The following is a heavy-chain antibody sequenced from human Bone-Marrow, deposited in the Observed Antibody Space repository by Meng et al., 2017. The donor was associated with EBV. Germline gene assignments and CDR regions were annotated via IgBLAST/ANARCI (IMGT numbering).Heavy chain of an antibody. CDR1: GYTFTNYD. CDR2: MNPNSGNT. CDR3: ARGPTCGYNCPYYFDF. D-gene: IGHD5-24*01. V-gene: IGHV1-8*01. J-gene: IGHJ4*02. Sequence: QGQLGQLGAEGEKPGAAVKVSCKASGYTFTNYDINWVRQATGQGLEWVGWMNPNSGNTGYAQKFQGRVTMTRNTSISTAYMELSSLRSGDTAVYYCARGPTCGYNCPYYFDFWGQGTLVTVSS.